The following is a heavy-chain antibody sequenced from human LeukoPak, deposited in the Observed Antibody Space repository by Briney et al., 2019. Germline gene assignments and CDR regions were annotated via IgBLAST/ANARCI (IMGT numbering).Heavy chain of an antibody. CDR3: ARASGSYWWFDS. CDR1: GYTFTGYY. CDR2: VNPNSGGT. V-gene: IGHV1-2*02. Sequence: SVKVSCKASGYTFTGYYLHWVRQAPGQGLEWMGCVNPNSGGTNYAQKFQGSVTMTRDTSISTVYMELSRLRSDDTAVYYCARASGSYWWFDSWGQGTLVTVSS. J-gene: IGHJ5*01. D-gene: IGHD1-26*01.